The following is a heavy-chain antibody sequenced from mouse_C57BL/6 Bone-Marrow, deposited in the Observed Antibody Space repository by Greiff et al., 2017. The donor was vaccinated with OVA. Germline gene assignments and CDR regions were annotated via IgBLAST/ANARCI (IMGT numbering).Heavy chain of an antibody. D-gene: IGHD2-1*01. CDR1: GFSFNTYA. CDR2: IRSKSNNYAT. J-gene: IGHJ4*01. V-gene: IGHV10-1*01. CDR3: VRRDGNYAMDY. Sequence: EVQVVESGGGLVQPKGSLKLSCAASGFSFNTYAMNWVRQAPGKGLEWVARIRSKSNNYATYYADSVKDRFTISRDDSESMLYLQMNNLKTEDTAMYYCVRRDGNYAMDYWGQGTSVTVSS.